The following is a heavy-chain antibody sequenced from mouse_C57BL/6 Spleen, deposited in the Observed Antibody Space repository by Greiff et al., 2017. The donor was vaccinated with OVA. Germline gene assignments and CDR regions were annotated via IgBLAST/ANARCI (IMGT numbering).Heavy chain of an antibody. CDR3: ARDYDENYAMDD. Sequence: EVKLVESGGGLVKPGGSLKLSCAASGFTFSSYAMSWVRQTPEKRLEWVATISDGGSYTYYPDNVKGRFTISRDNAKNNLYLQMSHLKSEDTAMYYCARDYDENYAMDDWGQGTSVTVSS. CDR1: GFTFSSYA. J-gene: IGHJ4*01. CDR2: ISDGGSYT. V-gene: IGHV5-4*03. D-gene: IGHD2-4*01.